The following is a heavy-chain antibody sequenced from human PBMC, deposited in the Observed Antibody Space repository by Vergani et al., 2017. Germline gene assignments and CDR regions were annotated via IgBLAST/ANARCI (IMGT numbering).Heavy chain of an antibody. V-gene: IGHV4-39*02. D-gene: IGHD3-10*01. CDR2: IFYTGTS. CDR1: GTSISGSSDY. J-gene: IGHJ3*01. CDR3: ARPVGPSAIADGYHV. Sequence: QLQLQESGPGLLKPSETLSLTCSVSGTSISGSSDYWGWIRQPPGKGLEWIGSIFYTGTSYYNPSLESRATNSVDTSKNLFSLRLKSVTATDTGMYYCARPVGPSAIADGYHVWGQGTMVTVS.